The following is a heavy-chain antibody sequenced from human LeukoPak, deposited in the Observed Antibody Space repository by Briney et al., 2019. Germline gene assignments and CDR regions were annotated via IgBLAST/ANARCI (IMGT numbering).Heavy chain of an antibody. J-gene: IGHJ6*03. Sequence: ASVKVSCKASGGTFSSYAISWVRQAPGQGLEWMGGIIPIFGTANYAQKFQGRVTITADKSTSTAYMELSSLRSEDTAVCYCARVEAYCGGDCYSGYYYYFYMDVWGKGTTVTVSS. CDR1: GGTFSSYA. CDR3: ARVEAYCGGDCYSGYYYYFYMDV. D-gene: IGHD2-21*02. V-gene: IGHV1-69*06. CDR2: IIPIFGTA.